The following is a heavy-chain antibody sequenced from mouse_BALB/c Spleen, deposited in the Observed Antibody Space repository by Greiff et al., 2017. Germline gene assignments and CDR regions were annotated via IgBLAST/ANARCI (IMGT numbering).Heavy chain of an antibody. CDR2: ISYDGSN. V-gene: IGHV3-6*02. CDR1: GYSITSGYY. Sequence: EVKLLESGPGLVKPSQSLSLTCSVTGYSITSGYYWNWIRQFPGNKLEWMGYISYDGSNNYNPSLKNRISITRDTSKNQFFLKLNSVTTEDTATYYCARDYYYGSRGNAMDYWGQGTSVTVSS. J-gene: IGHJ4*01. CDR3: ARDYYYGSRGNAMDY. D-gene: IGHD1-1*01.